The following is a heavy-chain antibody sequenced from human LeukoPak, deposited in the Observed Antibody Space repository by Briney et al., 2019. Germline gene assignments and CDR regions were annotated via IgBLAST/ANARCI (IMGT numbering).Heavy chain of an antibody. D-gene: IGHD2-21*02. J-gene: IGHJ4*02. CDR3: AKDFVVVPGNVNYFDY. Sequence: GGSLRLSCAASGFTFSSYGMHWVRQAPGKGLEWVAFIRYDGSNKYYADSVKGRFTISRDNSKNTLYVQMKSLRAEDTAVYYCAKDFVVVPGNVNYFDYWGQGTLVTVSS. V-gene: IGHV3-30*02. CDR1: GFTFSSYG. CDR2: IRYDGSNK.